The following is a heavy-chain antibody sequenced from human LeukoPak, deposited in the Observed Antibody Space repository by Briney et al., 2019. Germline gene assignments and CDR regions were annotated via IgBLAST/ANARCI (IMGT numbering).Heavy chain of an antibody. Sequence: GGSLRLSCAASGFTFSSYGMHWVRQAPGKGLEWVAVISYDGSNKYYADSVKGRFTISRDNSKNTLYLQTNSLRAEDTAVYYCAKDESAAEFWGQGTLVTVSS. J-gene: IGHJ4*02. V-gene: IGHV3-30*18. D-gene: IGHD6-13*01. CDR3: AKDESAAEF. CDR1: GFTFSSYG. CDR2: ISYDGSNK.